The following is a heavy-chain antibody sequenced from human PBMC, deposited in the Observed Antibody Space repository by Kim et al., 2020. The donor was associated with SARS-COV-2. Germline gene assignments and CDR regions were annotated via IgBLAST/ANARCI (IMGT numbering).Heavy chain of an antibody. Sequence: SETLSLTCTVSGGSISSGGYYWSWIRQHPGKGLEWIGYIYYSGSTYYNPSLNSRVTISVDTSKNQFSLKLSSVTAADTAVYYWARAPPRTMIVVLDAFDIWGQGTMVTVSS. CDR1: GGSISSGGYY. D-gene: IGHD3-22*01. J-gene: IGHJ3*02. CDR2: IYYSGST. CDR3: ARAPPRTMIVVLDAFDI. V-gene: IGHV4-31*03.